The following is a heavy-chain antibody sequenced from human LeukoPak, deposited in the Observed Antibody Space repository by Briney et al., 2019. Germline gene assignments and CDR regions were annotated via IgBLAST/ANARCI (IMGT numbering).Heavy chain of an antibody. V-gene: IGHV3-21*01. CDR2: ISSTGNYI. CDR1: GFTFEYYV. CDR3: ARDWSGSYASYHYYMDV. Sequence: GGSLRLSCTASGFTFEYYVMNWVRQAPGKGLEWVASISSTGNYINYADSLKGRLTISRDNANNSLSLQMNSLRAEDTAVYYCARDWSGSYASYHYYMDVWGKGITVTVSS. D-gene: IGHD1-26*01. J-gene: IGHJ6*03.